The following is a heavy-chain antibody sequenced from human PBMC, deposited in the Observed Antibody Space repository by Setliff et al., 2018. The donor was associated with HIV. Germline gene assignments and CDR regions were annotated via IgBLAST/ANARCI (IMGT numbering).Heavy chain of an antibody. Sequence: LRLSCVTSEFTFTNAWMSWVRQSAGRGLEWVARIKSKIDGGTTAYTAPVKGRFRISRDDSKDTLYLEMNSLKTEDTAMYYCPTDHYLKSEFAHWGQGSMVTVSS. CDR3: PTDHYLKSEFAH. D-gene: IGHD1-26*01. CDR2: IKSKIDGGTT. V-gene: IGHV3-15*01. CDR1: EFTFTNAW. J-gene: IGHJ5*02.